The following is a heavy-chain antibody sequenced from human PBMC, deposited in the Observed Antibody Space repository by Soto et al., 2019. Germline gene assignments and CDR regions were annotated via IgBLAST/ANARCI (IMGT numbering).Heavy chain of an antibody. Sequence: QVQLVESGGGVVQPGRSLRLSCATSGFTFNTFAMHWVRQAPGKGLEWVAVIWYDGSNKYSSDSVKGRFTISRDNSKNTLSLQTNTLNVADTAVYYCASDRDGMDVWGHGTTVTVSS. CDR1: GFTFNTFA. CDR2: IWYDGSNK. J-gene: IGHJ6*02. CDR3: ASDRDGMDV. V-gene: IGHV3-33*01. D-gene: IGHD3-10*01.